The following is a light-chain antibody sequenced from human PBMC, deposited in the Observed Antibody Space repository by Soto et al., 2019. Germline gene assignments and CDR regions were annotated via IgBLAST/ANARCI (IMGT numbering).Light chain of an antibody. CDR3: QQYGTTPWT. J-gene: IGKJ1*01. V-gene: IGKV3-20*01. CDR1: QSVTNSY. Sequence: EIVLTQSPGTLSLTSGERATLSCRASQSVTNSYIAWYQQRPGQAPRLLMYGASSRATGIPDRFSGSGSGTDFTLTISRLEPEDFAVYYCQQYGTTPWTFGQGTKVDIK. CDR2: GAS.